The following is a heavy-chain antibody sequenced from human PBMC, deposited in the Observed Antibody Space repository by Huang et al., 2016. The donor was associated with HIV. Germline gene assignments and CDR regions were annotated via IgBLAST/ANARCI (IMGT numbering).Heavy chain of an antibody. CDR1: GFTFSGSA. J-gene: IGHJ4*02. Sequence: EVQLVESGGGLVQPGGSLKLSCAASGFTFSGSAMHWVRQAAGKGLEWVGRIRSKANSSATAYAASVKGRFTISRDDSKNTAYLQMNSLKTEDTAVYYCTRLTMIGDGDYWGQGTLVTVSS. V-gene: IGHV3-73*01. D-gene: IGHD3-22*01. CDR3: TRLTMIGDGDY. CDR2: IRSKANSSAT.